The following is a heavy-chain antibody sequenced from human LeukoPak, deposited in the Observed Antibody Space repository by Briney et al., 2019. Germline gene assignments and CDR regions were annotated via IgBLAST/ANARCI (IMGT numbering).Heavy chain of an antibody. CDR3: ARLWDYSSGYNDY. J-gene: IGHJ4*02. V-gene: IGHV1-69*05. CDR2: IIPIFGTA. Sequence: SVKVSCKASGGTSSSYAISWVRQAPGQGLEWVGGIIPIFGTANYAQKFQGRVTITTDESTSTAYMELSSLRSEDTAVYYCARLWDYSSGYNDYWGQGTLVTASS. CDR1: GGTSSSYA. D-gene: IGHD3-22*01.